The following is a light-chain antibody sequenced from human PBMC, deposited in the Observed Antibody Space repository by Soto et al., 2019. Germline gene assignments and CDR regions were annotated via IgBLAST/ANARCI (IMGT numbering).Light chain of an antibody. CDR1: SSDVGGYNF. J-gene: IGLJ1*01. CDR2: DVS. V-gene: IGLV2-14*01. Sequence: QSVLTQPASVSGSPGQSITISCTGTSSDVGGYNFVYWYQQHPGKAPKLMIYDVSNRPSGVSNRFSGSKSGNTASLTISGLQAEDEADYYCSSYTSSGTRYVFGTGTKVTVL. CDR3: SSYTSSGTRYV.